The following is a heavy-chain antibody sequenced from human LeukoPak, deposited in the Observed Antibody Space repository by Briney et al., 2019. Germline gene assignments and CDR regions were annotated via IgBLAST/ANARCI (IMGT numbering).Heavy chain of an antibody. CDR3: ARAEGSGSGAYTLDY. CDR1: GGSTINYF. V-gene: IGHV4-4*07. J-gene: IGHJ4*02. D-gene: IGHD3-10*01. CDR2: IYSSGTT. Sequence: SETLSLTCTVSGGSTINYFRSWIRQPAGKGLEWIGHIYSSGTTHYNPSLNNRVTISLDASTSQFSLHLNSVTAADTAVYFWARAEGSGSGAYTLDYWGQGILVTVSS.